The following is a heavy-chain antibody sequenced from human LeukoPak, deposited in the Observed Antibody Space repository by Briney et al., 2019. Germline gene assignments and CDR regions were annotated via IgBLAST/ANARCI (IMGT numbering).Heavy chain of an antibody. CDR2: IYSGGST. CDR1: AFTVSSKY. Sequence: GGSLRLSCAASAFTVSSKYMTWVRQAPGKGLEWVSVIYSGGSTYYADSVKGRFTISRDNSKNTLYLQMNSLRAEDTAVYYCARDRRGYWGQGTLVTVSS. J-gene: IGHJ4*02. CDR3: ARDRRGY. V-gene: IGHV3-66*01.